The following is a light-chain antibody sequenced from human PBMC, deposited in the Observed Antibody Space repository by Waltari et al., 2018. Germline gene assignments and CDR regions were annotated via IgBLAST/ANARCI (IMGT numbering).Light chain of an antibody. CDR1: RSDIGGYKY. J-gene: IGLJ3*02. V-gene: IGLV2-14*01. Sequence: QSALTQPASVSGSPGQSITISCTGTRSDIGGYKYFSWYQQHPGKAPKLMIYVVSNRPSGVSNRFSGSKSGSTASLTISGLQSEDEADYYCSSYMNSSLVFGAGTKVTVL. CDR3: SSYMNSSLV. CDR2: VVS.